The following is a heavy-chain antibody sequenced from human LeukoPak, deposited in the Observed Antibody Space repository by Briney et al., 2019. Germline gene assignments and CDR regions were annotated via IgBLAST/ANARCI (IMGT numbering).Heavy chain of an antibody. V-gene: IGHV4-59*01. CDR1: GGSISSYY. CDR3: ARADSSGWYGPDY. Sequence: SETLSLTCTVSGGSISSYYWSWTRQPPGKGLGWIGYIYYSGSTNYNPSLKSRVTISVDTSKNQFSLKLSSVTAADTAVYYCARADSSGWYGPDYWGQGTLVTVSS. D-gene: IGHD6-19*01. J-gene: IGHJ4*02. CDR2: IYYSGST.